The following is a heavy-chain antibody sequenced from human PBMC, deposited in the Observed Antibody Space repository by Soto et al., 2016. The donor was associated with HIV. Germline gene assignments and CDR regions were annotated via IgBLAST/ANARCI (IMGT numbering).Heavy chain of an antibody. J-gene: IGHJ4*02. D-gene: IGHD6-13*01. CDR2: IYYNGST. CDR1: GGSVSSGHYY. CDR3: ARAAAGYREFDY. Sequence: QVQLQESGPGLVKPSETLSLTCTVSGGSVSSGHYYWSWIRQPPGKGLEWIAYIYYNGSTTYNPSLKSRVTISVDTSKNQFSLKLSSVTAADTAMYYCARAAAGYREFDYWGQGTL. V-gene: IGHV4-61*01.